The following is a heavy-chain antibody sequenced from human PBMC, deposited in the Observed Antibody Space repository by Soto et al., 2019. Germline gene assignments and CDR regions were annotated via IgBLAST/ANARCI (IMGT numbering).Heavy chain of an antibody. V-gene: IGHV1-8*01. CDR1: GYTFTNFD. CDR2: MSPNSENK. CDR3: SRVDPSAKSPDY. Sequence: ASVKVSCKTSGYTFTNFDVNWVRQAAGQGLEWMGWMSPNSENKGYAQKFQGRVSMTRDTSITTAYMELSSLRSEDTAVYYCSRVDPSAKSPDYWGQGTLVTVSS. J-gene: IGHJ4*02. D-gene: IGHD2-15*01.